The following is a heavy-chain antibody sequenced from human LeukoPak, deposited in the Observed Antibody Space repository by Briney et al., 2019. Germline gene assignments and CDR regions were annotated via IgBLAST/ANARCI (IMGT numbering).Heavy chain of an antibody. CDR3: VRGPHIAATSY. CDR1: GFSFNNYR. Sequence: GGSLRLSCVASGFSFNNYRMTWVRQAPGKGLEWVANIKQDGSEKQYVDSVKGRFAISRDNAKRSLYLQINTLRAEDTAVYYCVRGPHIAATSYWGQGTLVTVSS. CDR2: IKQDGSEK. J-gene: IGHJ4*02. D-gene: IGHD6-25*01. V-gene: IGHV3-7*03.